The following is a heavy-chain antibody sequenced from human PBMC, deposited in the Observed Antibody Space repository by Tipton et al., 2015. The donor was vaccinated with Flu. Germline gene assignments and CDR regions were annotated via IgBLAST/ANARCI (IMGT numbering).Heavy chain of an antibody. V-gene: IGHV3-20*01. CDR1: GFTFNDYG. CDR2: INWNGGRT. D-gene: IGHD6-19*01. Sequence: SLRLSCAASGFTFNDYGMSWVRQAPGKGLEWVSGINWNGGRTDYADSVKGRFTISRDNAKNSLYLQMNSLRAEDTALYHCARVRQWLAGVPEYYFDYWGQGTLVTVSS. J-gene: IGHJ4*02. CDR3: ARVRQWLAGVPEYYFDY.